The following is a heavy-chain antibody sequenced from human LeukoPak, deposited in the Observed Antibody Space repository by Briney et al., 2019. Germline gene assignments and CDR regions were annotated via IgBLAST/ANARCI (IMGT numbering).Heavy chain of an antibody. CDR1: GFSFNYYS. V-gene: IGHV3-48*01. CDR2: ISATSSTI. D-gene: IGHD3/OR15-3a*01. Sequence: GGSLRLSCEDSGFSFNYYSMHWVRQAPGKALEWLSYISATSSTIYYADSVKGRFTISRDNSKNTLYLQMNSLRAEDTAVYYCARDSPFRGWTGSDFDYWGQGTLVTVSS. CDR3: ARDSPFRGWTGSDFDY. J-gene: IGHJ4*02.